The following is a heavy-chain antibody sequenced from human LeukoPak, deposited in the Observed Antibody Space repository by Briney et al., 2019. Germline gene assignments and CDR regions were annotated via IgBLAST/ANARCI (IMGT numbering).Heavy chain of an antibody. Sequence: SETLSLTCTVSGGSISSGGYYWSWIRQPPGKGLEWIGYIYHSGSTYYNPSLKSRVTISVDTSKNQFSLKLSSVSAADTAVYYCARGHSSGYCSGGSCLGFDPWGQGTLVTVSS. D-gene: IGHD2-15*01. V-gene: IGHV4-30-2*01. CDR1: GGSISSGGYY. CDR2: IYHSGST. J-gene: IGHJ5*02. CDR3: ARGHSSGYCSGGSCLGFDP.